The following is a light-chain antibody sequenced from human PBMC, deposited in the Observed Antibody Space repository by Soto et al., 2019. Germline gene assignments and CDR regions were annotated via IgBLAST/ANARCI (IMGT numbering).Light chain of an antibody. CDR2: KAS. V-gene: IGKV1-5*03. CDR1: QSIRSW. J-gene: IGKJ2*02. Sequence: DIQMTQSPSTLSASVGDRVTITCRASQSIRSWLAWYQQKPGKAPKLLIHKASSLESGVPSRFSGSASGTAFTLTISSLQPDDFATYYCQQYNSYSGTFGQGTKVEIK. CDR3: QQYNSYSGT.